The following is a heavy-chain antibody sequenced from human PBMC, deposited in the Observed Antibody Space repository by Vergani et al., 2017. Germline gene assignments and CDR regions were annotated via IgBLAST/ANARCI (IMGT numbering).Heavy chain of an antibody. CDR1: GYTFTSYG. V-gene: IGHV1-18*01. CDR3: ARAYYDFWSGYSGGGYYYYGMDV. D-gene: IGHD3-3*01. Sequence: QVQLVQSGAEVKKPGASVKVSCKASGYTFTSYGISWVRQAPGQGLEWMGWISAYNGNTHYAQKLQGRVTMTTDTSTSTAYMGLRSLRSDDTAVYYCARAYYDFWSGYSGGGYYYYGMDVWGQGTTVTVSS. J-gene: IGHJ6*02. CDR2: ISAYNGNT.